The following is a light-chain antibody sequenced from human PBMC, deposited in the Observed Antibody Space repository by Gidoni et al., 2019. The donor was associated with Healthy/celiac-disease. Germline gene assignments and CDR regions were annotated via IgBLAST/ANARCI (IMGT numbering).Light chain of an antibody. Sequence: ATLSCRASQSVSSYLAWYQQKPGQAPRLLIYDASNRATGIPARFSGSGSGTDFTLTISSLEPEDFAVYYCQQRSNWPPLTFGQGTRLEIK. CDR1: QSVSSY. CDR2: DAS. CDR3: QQRSNWPPLT. V-gene: IGKV3-11*01. J-gene: IGKJ5*01.